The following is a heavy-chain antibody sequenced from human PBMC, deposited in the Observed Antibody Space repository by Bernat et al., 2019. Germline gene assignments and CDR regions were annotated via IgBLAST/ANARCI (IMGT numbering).Heavy chain of an antibody. J-gene: IGHJ4*02. CDR2: IRSKANSYAT. V-gene: IGHV3-73*01. CDR3: TRHVGIAVTNDY. CDR1: GLTFSGSA. D-gene: IGHD6-19*01. Sequence: EVQLVESGGGLVQPGGSLKLSCAASGLTFSGSAMHWVRQASGKGPEWVGRIRSKANSYATAYAASVKGRFTISRDDSKNTAYLQMNSLKTEDTAVYYCTRHVGIAVTNDYWGQGTLVTVSS.